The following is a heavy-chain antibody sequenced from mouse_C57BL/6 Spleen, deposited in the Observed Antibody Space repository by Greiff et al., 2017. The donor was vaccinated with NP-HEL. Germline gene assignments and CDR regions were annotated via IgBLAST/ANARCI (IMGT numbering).Heavy chain of an antibody. D-gene: IGHD1-1*01. Sequence: VQLQQSGAELVRPGTSVKVSCKASGYAFTNYLIEWVKQRPGQGLEWIGVINPGSGGTNYNEKFKGKAPLTADKSSSTAYMQLSSLTSEDSAVYFCARDYEGFAYWGQGTLVTVSA. CDR1: GYAFTNYL. CDR3: ARDYEGFAY. V-gene: IGHV1-54*01. CDR2: INPGSGGT. J-gene: IGHJ3*01.